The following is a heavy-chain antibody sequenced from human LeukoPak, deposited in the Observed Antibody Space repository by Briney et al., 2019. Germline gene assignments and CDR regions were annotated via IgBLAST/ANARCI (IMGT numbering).Heavy chain of an antibody. V-gene: IGHV3-30*04. J-gene: IGHJ3*01. D-gene: IGHD1-14*01. Sequence: GRSLRLSCAASGFTFSSYAMHWVRQAPGKGLEWVALMLYDGSGIYYADSVKGRFSVSRDNSNYVFYLQMTSLRAEDSAVYYCARDLASGNHPDGFDVWAQGTLVTVSS. CDR3: ARDLASGNHPDGFDV. CDR1: GFTFSSYA. CDR2: MLYDGSGI.